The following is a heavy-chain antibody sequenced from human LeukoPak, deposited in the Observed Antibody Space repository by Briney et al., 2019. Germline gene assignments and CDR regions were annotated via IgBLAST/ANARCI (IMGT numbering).Heavy chain of an antibody. CDR2: IYYSGST. CDR1: GGSISNYY. J-gene: IGHJ5*02. CDR3: ARYAKGWFDP. Sequence: SETLSLTCTVSGGSISNYYWSWIRQPPGKGLEWIGYIYYSGSTNYNPSLKSRVTISVDTSKNQFSLKLSSVTAADTAVYYCARYAKGWFDPWGQGTLVTVSS. V-gene: IGHV4-59*01. D-gene: IGHD2-2*01.